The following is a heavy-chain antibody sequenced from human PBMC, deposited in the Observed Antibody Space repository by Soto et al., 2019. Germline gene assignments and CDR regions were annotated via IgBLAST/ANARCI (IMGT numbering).Heavy chain of an antibody. CDR3: ARERSVEMATIQAFDI. J-gene: IGHJ3*02. CDR1: GGSVSSGSYY. D-gene: IGHD5-12*01. Sequence: QVQLQESGPGLVKPSETLSLTCTVSGGSVSSGSYYWSWIRQPPGKGLEWIGYIYYSGSTNYNPSLKSRVAITVDPSKNQFEQKLSSVNDADTAVYYCARERSVEMATIQAFDIWGQGTMVTGSS. V-gene: IGHV4-61*01. CDR2: IYYSGST.